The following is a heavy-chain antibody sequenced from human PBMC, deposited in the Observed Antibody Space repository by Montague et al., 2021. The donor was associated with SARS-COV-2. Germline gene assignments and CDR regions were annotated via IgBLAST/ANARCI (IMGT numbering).Heavy chain of an antibody. J-gene: IGHJ4*02. CDR3: ARRPACFGGGSYVFDV. V-gene: IGHV4-39*01. CDR1: GASLNSDSYY. CDR2: IDNSGST. Sequence: SETRSLTCTVSGASLNSDSYYRAWIRQPPGKGLEWLGSIDNSGSTYYISSLDSRLTISEDTPKKQFSLRLTSVTAADTAMYYRARRPACFGGGSYVFDVWGQGVLVSVSS. D-gene: IGHD3-16*01.